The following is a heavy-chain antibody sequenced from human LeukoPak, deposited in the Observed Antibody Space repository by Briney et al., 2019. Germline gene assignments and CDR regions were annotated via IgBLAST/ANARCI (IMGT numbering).Heavy chain of an antibody. J-gene: IGHJ4*02. CDR1: GFTFSSHA. CDR3: AKKIAAAPTTYSDF. Sequence: GGSLRLSCAASGFTFSSHAMTWVRQAPGKGLEWVSVMSSRGGTTNYADSVRGRFTISRDNSKNTLYLQMNSLRAEDTAVYYCAKKIAAAPTTYSDFWGQGTLVTVSS. CDR2: MSSRGGTT. D-gene: IGHD6-13*01. V-gene: IGHV3-23*01.